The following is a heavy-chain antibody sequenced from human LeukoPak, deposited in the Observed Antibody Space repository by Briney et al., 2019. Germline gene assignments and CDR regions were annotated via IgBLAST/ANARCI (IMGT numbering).Heavy chain of an antibody. V-gene: IGHV4-34*01. CDR2: VGHSGLT. CDR1: GGSFRGYY. J-gene: IGHJ5*02. D-gene: IGHD4-23*01. CDR3: ARDGGPNNYWFDP. Sequence: SETLSLTCALYGGSFRGYYGLWVRQAPGKGLEWLGEVGHSGLTNYKPSLKSRLTISLDMSKNQFSLRLTSVTAADTAVYYCARDGGPNNYWFDPWGQGTLVTVSS.